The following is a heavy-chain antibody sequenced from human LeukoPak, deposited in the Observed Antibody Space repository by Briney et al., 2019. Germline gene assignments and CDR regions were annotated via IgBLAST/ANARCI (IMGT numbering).Heavy chain of an antibody. Sequence: NPSQTLSLTCTVSGGSISSGDYYWSWIRQHPGKGLEWIGYIYYSGSTYYNPSLKSRVTISVDTSKNQFSLKLSSVTAADTAVYYCARVIKVLGGAVDYWGQGTLVTVSS. J-gene: IGHJ4*02. CDR1: GGSISSGDYY. V-gene: IGHV4-31*03. CDR3: ARVIKVLGGAVDY. CDR2: IYYSGST. D-gene: IGHD4-23*01.